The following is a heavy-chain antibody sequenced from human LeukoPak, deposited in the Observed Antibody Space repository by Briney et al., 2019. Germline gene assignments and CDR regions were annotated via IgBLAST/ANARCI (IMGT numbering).Heavy chain of an antibody. Sequence: SVKVSCKASGYTFPSYFMHWVRQAPGQGLEWMGGIIPIFGTANYAQKFQGRVTITADESTSTAYMELSSLRSEDTAVYYCWGGGWKKPFDYWGQGTLVTVSS. J-gene: IGHJ4*02. CDR3: WGGGWKKPFDY. V-gene: IGHV1-69*13. CDR2: IIPIFGTA. CDR1: GYTFPSYF. D-gene: IGHD2-21*01.